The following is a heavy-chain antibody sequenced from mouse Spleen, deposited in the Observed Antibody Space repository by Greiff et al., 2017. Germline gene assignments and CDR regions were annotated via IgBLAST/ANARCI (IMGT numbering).Heavy chain of an antibody. Sequence: QVQLQQSGAELARPGASVKLSCKASGYTFTSYTMHWVKQRPGQGLEWIGYINPSSGYTNYNQKFKDKATLTADKSSSTAYMQLSSLTSEDSAVYYCARKAMMDDYAMDYWGQGTSVTVSA. CDR3: ARKAMMDDYAMDY. J-gene: IGHJ4*01. CDR2: INPSSGYT. V-gene: IGHV1-4*01. CDR1: GYTFTSYT. D-gene: IGHD2-3*01.